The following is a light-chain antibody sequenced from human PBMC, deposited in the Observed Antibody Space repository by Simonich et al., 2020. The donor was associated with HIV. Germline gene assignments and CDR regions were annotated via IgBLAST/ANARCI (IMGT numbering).Light chain of an antibody. CDR1: QGISNY. V-gene: IGKV1-27*01. Sequence: DIQMTQSPSSLSASVGDRVTITCRAIQGISNYLAWYQQKPGKVPKLLIYDAYTLQSGVPSRFSGSGSGTYFTLTISGLQPEDVATYYCQKYSRAPPLTFGGGTKVEIK. CDR2: DAY. J-gene: IGKJ4*01. CDR3: QKYSRAPPLT.